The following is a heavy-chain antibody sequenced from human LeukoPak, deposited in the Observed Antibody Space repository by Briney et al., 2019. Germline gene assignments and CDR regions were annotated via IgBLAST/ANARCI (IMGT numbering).Heavy chain of an antibody. J-gene: IGHJ4*02. Sequence: KPSETLSLTCAVYGGSFSGYYWSWIRQPPGKGLEWIGEINHSESTNYNPSLKSRVTISVDTSKNQFSLKLSSVTAADTAVYYCARGPQLGSFDYWGQGTLVTVSS. V-gene: IGHV4-34*01. CDR3: ARGPQLGSFDY. CDR2: INHSEST. D-gene: IGHD7-27*01. CDR1: GGSFSGYY.